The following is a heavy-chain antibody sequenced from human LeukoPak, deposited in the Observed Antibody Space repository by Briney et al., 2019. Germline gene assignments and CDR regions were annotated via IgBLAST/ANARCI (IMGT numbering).Heavy chain of an antibody. CDR2: HRDGRGGI. CDR3: AGERTQHGGGGFYGVEV. D-gene: IGHD2-15*01. Sequence: PGGTLRLLRAVSGFLLRVYNQFWVPHAPGKGLEWVSYHRDGRGGIYYADSAKGRFTISRDNAQNSLYLQMNSLRAEDTAVYYCAGERTQHGGGGFYGVEVWGQRAPGTASS. V-gene: IGHV3-48*04. J-gene: IGHJ6*02. CDR1: GFLLRVYN.